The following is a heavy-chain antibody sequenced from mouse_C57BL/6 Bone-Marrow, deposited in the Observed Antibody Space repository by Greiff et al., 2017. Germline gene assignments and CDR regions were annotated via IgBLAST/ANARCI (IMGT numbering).Heavy chain of an antibody. CDR3: ARRLRVL. J-gene: IGHJ3*01. CDR1: GYTFTSYW. D-gene: IGHD3-2*02. CDR2: IDPSDSYT. Sequence: QVQLQQPGAELVRPGASVKLSCKASGYTFTSYWMHWVKQRPGQGLEWIGVIDPSDSYTNYNQKFKGKATLTVDTSSSTAYMQLSSLTSEDSAVYYCARRLRVLWGQGTMVTVSA. V-gene: IGHV1-59*01.